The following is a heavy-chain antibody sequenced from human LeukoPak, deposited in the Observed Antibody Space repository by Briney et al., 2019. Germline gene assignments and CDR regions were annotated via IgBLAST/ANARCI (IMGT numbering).Heavy chain of an antibody. J-gene: IGHJ4*02. D-gene: IGHD3-16*02. Sequence: ASGPTLVNPTQTLTLTCTFSGFSLSTRGVGVGWIRQPPGKALEWLALIYWDDDKRYSPSLKSRLTITKDTSKNQVVLTMTNMDPVDTATYYCAHMGYDYVWGSYRYPGIFYFDYWGQGTLVTVSS. CDR3: AHMGYDYVWGSYRYPGIFYFDY. CDR1: GFSLSTRGVG. CDR2: IYWDDDK. V-gene: IGHV2-5*02.